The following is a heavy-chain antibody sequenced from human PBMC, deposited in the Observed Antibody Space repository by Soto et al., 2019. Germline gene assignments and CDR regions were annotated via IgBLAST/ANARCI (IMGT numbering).Heavy chain of an antibody. J-gene: IGHJ4*02. D-gene: IGHD3-9*01. V-gene: IGHV1-3*01. Sequence: ASVKVSCKASGYTFTSYAMHCVRQAPGPRLEWMGWINAGNGNTKYSQKFQGRVTITRDTSASTAYMELSSLRSEDTAVYYCARDIPYYDILDYWGQGTLVTVSS. CDR3: ARDIPYYDILDY. CDR2: INAGNGNT. CDR1: GYTFTSYA.